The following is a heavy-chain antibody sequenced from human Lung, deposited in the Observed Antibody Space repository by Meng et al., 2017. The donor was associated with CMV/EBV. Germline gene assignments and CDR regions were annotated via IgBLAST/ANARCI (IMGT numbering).Heavy chain of an antibody. CDR2: ISCYNGDT. CDR3: ARDPSNTSGRYAYFDY. D-gene: IGHD6-19*01. V-gene: IGHV1-18*01. Sequence: QRMQSGAEVKKPGASVRVSCKASGYTFTHHGISWIRQAPGQGLEWTGWISCYNGDTNYAQKFQGRVTMTTDTSTSTAYMDLRSLRSDDTAVYYCARDPSNTSGRYAYFDYWGQGTLVTVSS. J-gene: IGHJ4*02. CDR1: GYTFTHHG.